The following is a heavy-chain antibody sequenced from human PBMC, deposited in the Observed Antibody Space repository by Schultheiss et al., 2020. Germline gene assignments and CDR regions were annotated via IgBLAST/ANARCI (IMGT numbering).Heavy chain of an antibody. CDR2: INHSGST. J-gene: IGHJ5*02. CDR3: AREDSLSWFDP. Sequence: SETLSLTCTVSGGSISSGGYYWSWIRQPPGKGLEWIGEINHSGSTNYNPPLKSRVTISVDTSKNQFSLKLSSVTAADTAVYYCAREDSLSWFDPWGQGTLVTVS. CDR1: GGSISSGGYY. D-gene: IGHD2-15*01. V-gene: IGHV4-39*01.